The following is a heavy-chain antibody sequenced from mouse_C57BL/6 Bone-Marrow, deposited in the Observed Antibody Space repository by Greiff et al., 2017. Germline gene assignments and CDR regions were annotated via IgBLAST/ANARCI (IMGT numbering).Heavy chain of an antibody. CDR1: EYEFPSHD. J-gene: IGHJ4*01. D-gene: IGHD2-2*01. CDR2: INSDGGST. V-gene: IGHV5-2*01. Sequence: EVQVVESGGGLVQPGESLKLSCESNEYEFPSHDMSWVRKTPEKRLELVAAINSDGGSTYYPDTMERRFIISRDNTKKTLYLQMSSLRSEDTAFYYGARPGDMVTSSMDYWGQGTSVTVSS. CDR3: ARPGDMVTSSMDY.